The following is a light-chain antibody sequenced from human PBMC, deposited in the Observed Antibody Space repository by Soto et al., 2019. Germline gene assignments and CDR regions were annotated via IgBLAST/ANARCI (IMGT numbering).Light chain of an antibody. J-gene: IGKJ1*01. CDR1: QSISSW. Sequence: DIQMTQSPSTLSASVGDRVTITCRASQSISSWLAWYQQKPGKAPKLLIYKASSLESGVPSRFSGSGSGTEFTLTISSLQPDDFATSYYQQYNSYRRTFGQGTKVEIK. CDR3: QQYNSYRRT. V-gene: IGKV1-5*03. CDR2: KAS.